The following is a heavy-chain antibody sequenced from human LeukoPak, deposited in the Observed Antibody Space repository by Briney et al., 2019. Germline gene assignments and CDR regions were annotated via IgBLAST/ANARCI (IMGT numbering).Heavy chain of an antibody. CDR1: GFTFSSYG. D-gene: IGHD2-21*02. CDR2: ISYDGSNK. Sequence: AGRSLRLSCAASGFTFSSYGIHWVRQAPGKGLEWVAVISYDGSNKYYADSVEGRFAISRDNSKNTLYLQMNSLRVEDTAVYYCAKVIVVVTASDAFDIWGQGTMVTVSS. V-gene: IGHV3-30*18. J-gene: IGHJ3*02. CDR3: AKVIVVVTASDAFDI.